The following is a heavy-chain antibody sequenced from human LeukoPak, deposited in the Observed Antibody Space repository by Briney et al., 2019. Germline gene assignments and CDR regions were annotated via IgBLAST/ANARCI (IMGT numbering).Heavy chain of an antibody. Sequence: GGSLRLSCAASGFTFSSYWMSWVRQAPGKGLEWVANIKQDGSEKYYVDSVKGRFTISRDNAKNSLYLQMNSLRAEDTAVYYCARVLIIAAGQNWFDPWGQGTLVTVSS. CDR2: IKQDGSEK. CDR1: GFTFSSYW. J-gene: IGHJ5*02. V-gene: IGHV3-7*01. CDR3: ARVLIIAAGQNWFDP. D-gene: IGHD6-13*01.